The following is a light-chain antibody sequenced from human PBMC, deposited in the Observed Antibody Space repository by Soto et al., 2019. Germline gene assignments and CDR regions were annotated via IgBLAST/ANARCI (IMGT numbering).Light chain of an antibody. V-gene: IGLV1-47*01. CDR2: MNN. CDR1: RSNIGSAI. Sequence: QLVLTQPPSLSGTPGQTVTISCIGSRSNIGSAIVHWYQQLPGTAPKHLIYMNNQRPSGVPDRFSGSKSGTSASLVITGLRPADEADYYCVAWDDNLSSRVFGGGTQLTVL. CDR3: VAWDDNLSSRV. J-gene: IGLJ3*02.